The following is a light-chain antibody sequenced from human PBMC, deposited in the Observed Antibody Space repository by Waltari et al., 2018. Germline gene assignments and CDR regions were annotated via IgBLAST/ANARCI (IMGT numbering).Light chain of an antibody. Sequence: DIVMTQSPLSLPVTPGEPASMSCRPSETLLHSNGYNYLDWYMQNPGHLPQHLIYLGSHRAYGGPDRFRASGSGTDCTLNISRVEAEDVGVYYCMQALQTPPTFGGGTKVEIK. V-gene: IGKV2-28*01. CDR3: MQALQTPPT. CDR2: LGS. CDR1: ETLLHSNGYNY. J-gene: IGKJ4*01.